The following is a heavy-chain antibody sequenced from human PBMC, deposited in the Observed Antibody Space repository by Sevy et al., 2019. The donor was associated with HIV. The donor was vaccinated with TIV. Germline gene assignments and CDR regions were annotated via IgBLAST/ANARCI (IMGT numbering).Heavy chain of an antibody. CDR2: INGKGRST. Sequence: GGSLRLSCAASEFIFSDYAMNWVRQTPGKGLEWVSSINGKGRSTHYADSVEGRFTISRDNSKNTLYLQMNSLRAEDTTVYYCGKTINSGGGAVPAANYYYYGMDVWGQGTTVTVSS. CDR1: EFIFSDYA. D-gene: IGHD2-2*01. CDR3: GKTINSGGGAVPAANYYYYGMDV. J-gene: IGHJ6*02. V-gene: IGHV3-23*01.